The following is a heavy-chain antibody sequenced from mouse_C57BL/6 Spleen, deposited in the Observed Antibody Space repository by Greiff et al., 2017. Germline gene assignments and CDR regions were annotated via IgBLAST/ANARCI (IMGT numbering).Heavy chain of an antibody. V-gene: IGHV2-9-1*01. CDR2: IWTGGGT. D-gene: IGHD2-12*01. Sequence: VQLVESGPGLVAPSQCLSLTCTVSGFSFTSYAISWVRQPPGKGLEWLGVIWTGGGTNYNSALKSRLSISTDNSNRQVLLKMNSLQTDDTARYYCARMDYSDWYFDVWGTGTTVTVSS. J-gene: IGHJ1*03. CDR3: ARMDYSDWYFDV. CDR1: GFSFTSYA.